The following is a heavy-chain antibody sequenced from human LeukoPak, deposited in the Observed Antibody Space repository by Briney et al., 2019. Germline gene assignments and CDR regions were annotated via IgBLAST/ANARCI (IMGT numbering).Heavy chain of an antibody. D-gene: IGHD5-12*01. J-gene: IGHJ4*02. CDR3: AGTSSGYYSTDY. CDR1: GFYSSIDYY. CDR2: ILRSGNT. Sequence: PSETLSLTCTVSGFYSSIDYYWGWIRQSPGKGLEGIGSILRSGNTYYNPSRKSRVTISGDTSKSQFSLRLTSVTAADTAVYYCAGTSSGYYSTDYWGQGTLVTVSS. V-gene: IGHV4-38-2*02.